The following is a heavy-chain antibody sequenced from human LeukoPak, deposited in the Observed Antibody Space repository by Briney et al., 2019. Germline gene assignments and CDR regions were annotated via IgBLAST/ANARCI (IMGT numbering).Heavy chain of an antibody. CDR3: AIWFGESFDY. V-gene: IGHV1-3*01. CDR1: GYTFTSYA. D-gene: IGHD3-10*01. J-gene: IGHJ4*02. Sequence: ASVKVSCKASGYTFTSYAMHWVRQAPGQRLEWMGWINAGNGNTKYSQKFRGRVTITRDTSATTAYLELSSLRSEDTAVYYCAIWFGESFDYWGQGTLVTVSS. CDR2: INAGNGNT.